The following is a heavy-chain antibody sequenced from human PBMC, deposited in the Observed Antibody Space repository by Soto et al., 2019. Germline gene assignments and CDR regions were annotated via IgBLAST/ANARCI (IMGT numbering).Heavy chain of an antibody. J-gene: IGHJ6*02. CDR3: ARRSYYYDSRGPRGYYYYGMDV. CDR1: GGTFSSYA. Sequence: QVQLVQSGAEVKKPGSSVKVSCKASGGTFSSYAISWVRQAPGQGLEWMGGIIPIFGTANYAQKFQGRVTITADKSTSTAYMELSSLRSEDTAVYYCARRSYYYDSRGPRGYYYYGMDVWGQGTTVTVSS. D-gene: IGHD3-22*01. V-gene: IGHV1-69*06. CDR2: IIPIFGTA.